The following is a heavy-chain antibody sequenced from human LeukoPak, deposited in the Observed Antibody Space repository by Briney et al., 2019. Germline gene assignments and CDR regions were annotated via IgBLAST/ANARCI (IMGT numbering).Heavy chain of an antibody. J-gene: IGHJ4*02. V-gene: IGHV4-39*07. CDR2: IFYSGST. CDR1: SGSISTSNYY. Sequence: PSETLSLTCTVSSGSISTSNYYWGWVRQPPGKALEWIGNIFYSGSTYYSPPLKSRVTISVDTSKNQFSLKLSSVTAADTAVYYCARVSTGGPRRHFDYWGQGTLVTVSS. D-gene: IGHD7-27*01. CDR3: ARVSTGGPRRHFDY.